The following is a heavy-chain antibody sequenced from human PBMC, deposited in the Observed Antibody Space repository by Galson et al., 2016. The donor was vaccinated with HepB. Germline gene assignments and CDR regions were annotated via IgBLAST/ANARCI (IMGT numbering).Heavy chain of an antibody. V-gene: IGHV3-30*18. CDR1: GXXFSXXX. Sequence: SLXLSCAASGXXFSXXXMHXXXQAXGKGLEWVAVVSSDGSNKYYADAVKGRFTISRDNSKNTLYPQMTSLRAEDTDLYFFAKDRRSNYYGMDVWGQGTTVTVSS. CDR3: AKDRRSNYYGMDV. D-gene: IGHD2-8*01. J-gene: IGHJ6*02. CDR2: VSSDGSNK.